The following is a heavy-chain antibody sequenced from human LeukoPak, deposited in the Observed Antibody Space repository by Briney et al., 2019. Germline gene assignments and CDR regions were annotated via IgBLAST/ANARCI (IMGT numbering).Heavy chain of an antibody. D-gene: IGHD1-26*01. CDR2: ISSNGGSS. CDR1: GFTFSSYA. V-gene: IGHV3-64*01. CDR3: ARGWGANRPEFDY. J-gene: IGHJ4*02. Sequence: PGRSLRLSCAASGFTFSSYAMHWVRQAPGKGLEYVSAISSNGGSSYYANSVKGRFTISRDNSKNTLYLQMGSLRAEDMAVYYCARGWGANRPEFDYWGQGTLVTVSS.